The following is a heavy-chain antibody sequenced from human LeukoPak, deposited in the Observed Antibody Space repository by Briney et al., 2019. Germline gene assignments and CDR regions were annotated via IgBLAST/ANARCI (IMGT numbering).Heavy chain of an antibody. D-gene: IGHD3-10*01. J-gene: IGHJ4*02. CDR2: INSDGSST. V-gene: IGHV3-74*01. Sequence: GGSLRLSCAASGFTFSSYWMHWVRQVPGKGLVWVSRINSDGSSTSYADSVKGRFTLSRDNAKNTMYLQMNSLRAEDTAVYYCARGGSGSYIISDHFDYWGQGTLVTVSS. CDR1: GFTFSSYW. CDR3: ARGGSGSYIISDHFDY.